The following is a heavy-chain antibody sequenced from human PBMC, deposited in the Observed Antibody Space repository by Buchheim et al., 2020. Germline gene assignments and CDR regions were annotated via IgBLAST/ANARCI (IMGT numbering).Heavy chain of an antibody. J-gene: IGHJ4*02. CDR2: INHSGST. CDR3: ARVPMVRGVTPPYYFDY. D-gene: IGHD3-10*01. Sequence: QVQLQQWGAGLLKPSETLSLTCAVYGGSFSGYYWSWIRQPPGKGLEWIGEINHSGSTNYNPSLKSRVTISVDRSKNQFSLKLSSVTAADTAVYYCARVPMVRGVTPPYYFDYWGQGTL. CDR1: GGSFSGYY. V-gene: IGHV4-34*01.